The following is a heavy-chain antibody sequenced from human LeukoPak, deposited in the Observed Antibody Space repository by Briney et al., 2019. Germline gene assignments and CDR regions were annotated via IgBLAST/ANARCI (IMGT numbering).Heavy chain of an antibody. Sequence: GASVKVSCKASGYSFVLYGISWVRQAPGHGPEWMGWISNYNGNTKYAQKFQGRVTMTTDTSTSTAYMELRSLRSEDTAMYYCARGRRDVHNCSYWGQGTLVTVSS. CDR2: ISNYNGNT. CDR1: GYSFVLYG. CDR3: ARGRRDVHNCSY. J-gene: IGHJ4*02. V-gene: IGHV1-18*01. D-gene: IGHD5-24*01.